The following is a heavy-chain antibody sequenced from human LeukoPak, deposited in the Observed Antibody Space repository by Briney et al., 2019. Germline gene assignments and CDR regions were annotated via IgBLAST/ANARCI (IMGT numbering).Heavy chain of an antibody. CDR1: GGTFSSYT. CDR3: ARDPGDGYNLDY. D-gene: IGHD5-24*01. CDR2: IIPILGIA. Sequence: SVKVSCKXSGGTFSSYTISWVRQAPGQGLEWMGRIIPILGIANYAQKFQGRVTITADKSTSTAYMELSSLRSEDTAVYYCARDPGDGYNLDYWGQGTLVTVSS. J-gene: IGHJ4*02. V-gene: IGHV1-69*04.